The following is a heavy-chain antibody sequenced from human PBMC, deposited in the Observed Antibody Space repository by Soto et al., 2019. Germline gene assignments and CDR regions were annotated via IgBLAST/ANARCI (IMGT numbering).Heavy chain of an antibody. CDR2: FNTYNGNT. V-gene: IGHV1-18*01. CDR3: ARARGGYAYGDY. CDR1: GYTFTSYG. J-gene: IGHJ4*02. Sequence: QVQLVQSGAEGKKPGASVKVSCKASGYTFTSYGITWVRQAPGQGLEWMGWFNTYNGNTNYAQKLQGRGTMTTDTSTSTAYMELRSLRSDDPAVYYCARARGGYAYGDYWGQGTLVTVSS. D-gene: IGHD5-12*01.